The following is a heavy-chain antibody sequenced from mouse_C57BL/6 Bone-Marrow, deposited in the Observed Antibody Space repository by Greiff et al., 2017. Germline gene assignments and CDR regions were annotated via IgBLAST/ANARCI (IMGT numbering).Heavy chain of an antibody. J-gene: IGHJ2*01. Sequence: VQLQQSGTVLARPGASVKMSCKTSGYTFTSYWMHWVKQRPGQGLEWIGAIYPGNSDTSYNQKFKGKAKLTAVTSSSTAYMQLSSLTSEDSAVYYCARGTTVVATDYWGQGTTLTVSS. CDR2: IYPGNSDT. D-gene: IGHD1-1*01. CDR3: ARGTTVVATDY. CDR1: GYTFTSYW. V-gene: IGHV1-5*01.